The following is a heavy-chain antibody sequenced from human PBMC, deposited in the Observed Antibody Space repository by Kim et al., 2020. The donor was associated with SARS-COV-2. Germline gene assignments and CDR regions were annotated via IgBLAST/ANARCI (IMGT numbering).Heavy chain of an antibody. Sequence: ASVKVSCKASGYTFTRNGISWVRQAPGQGLEWMGWISAYNGNTNYAQKLQGRVTMTTDTPTSTVYMELRSLRSDDTAVYFCARVGSGRAAGAFDIWGQGAIVTVSS. J-gene: IGHJ3*02. D-gene: IGHD3-10*01. V-gene: IGHV1-18*01. CDR3: ARVGSGRAAGAFDI. CDR1: GYTFTRNG. CDR2: ISAYNGNT.